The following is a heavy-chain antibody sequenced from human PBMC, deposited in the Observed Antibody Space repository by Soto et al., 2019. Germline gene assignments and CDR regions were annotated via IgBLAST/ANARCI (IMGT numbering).Heavy chain of an antibody. Sequence: ILSLTCTVSGGSLMSGGYYWSWIRQHPGRGLEWIGYIYYTGRTYYNPSLESRVTFSVDTSKNQFSLKLSSVTAADTAVYYCARKGPEDWPLDYWGQGTLVTVSS. D-gene: IGHD3-9*01. CDR1: GGSLMSGGYY. CDR3: ARKGPEDWPLDY. J-gene: IGHJ4*02. CDR2: IYYTGRT. V-gene: IGHV4-31*02.